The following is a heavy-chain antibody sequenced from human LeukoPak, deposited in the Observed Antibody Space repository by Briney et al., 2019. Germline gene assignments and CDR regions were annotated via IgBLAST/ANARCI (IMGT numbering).Heavy chain of an antibody. CDR2: ISSSNNYI. D-gene: IGHD1-26*01. CDR3: ASSGSYRFDY. Sequence: GGSLRLSCAASGFTFSSYSMNWVRQAPGKGLEWVSSISSSNNYIHHADSVKGRFTISRDNAKNSLYLQMNSLRDEDTAVYYCASSGSYRFDYWGQGTLVTVSS. V-gene: IGHV3-21*01. CDR1: GFTFSSYS. J-gene: IGHJ4*02.